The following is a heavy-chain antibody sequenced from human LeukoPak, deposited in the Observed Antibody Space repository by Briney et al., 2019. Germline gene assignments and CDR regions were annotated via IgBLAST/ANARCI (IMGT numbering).Heavy chain of an antibody. CDR1: GGSISSGDYY. D-gene: IGHD2-15*01. J-gene: IGHJ5*02. Sequence: PSETLSLTCTVSGGSISSGDYYWSWIRQPPGKGLEWIGYIYYSGSTYYNPSPKSRVTISVDTSKNQFSLKLSSVTAADTAVYYCAREVFCSGGSCYNWFDPWGQGTLVTVSS. CDR3: AREVFCSGGSCYNWFDP. CDR2: IYYSGST. V-gene: IGHV4-30-4*08.